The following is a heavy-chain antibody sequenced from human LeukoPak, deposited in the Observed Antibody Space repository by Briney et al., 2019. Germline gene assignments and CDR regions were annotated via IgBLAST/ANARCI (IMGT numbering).Heavy chain of an antibody. CDR2: ISYDGSNK. CDR1: GFTFSSYA. V-gene: IGHV3-30-3*01. Sequence: PGGSLRLSCAASGFTFSSYAMHWVRQAPGKGLEWVAVISYDGSNKYYADSVKGRFTISRDNFKNTLYLQMNSLRAEDTAVYYCARDRATYYYDSSGLGLGYWGQGTLVTVSS. D-gene: IGHD3-22*01. J-gene: IGHJ4*02. CDR3: ARDRATYYYDSSGLGLGY.